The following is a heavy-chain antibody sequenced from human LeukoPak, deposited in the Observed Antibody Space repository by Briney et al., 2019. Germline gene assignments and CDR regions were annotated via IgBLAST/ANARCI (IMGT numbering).Heavy chain of an antibody. D-gene: IGHD3-9*01. J-gene: IGHJ4*02. CDR1: GGSISSYY. Sequence: PSETLSLTCTVSGGSISSYYWNWIRQPPGKGLEWIGYIYYSGSTNYNPSLKSRFTISVDTSKSHFSLKLSSVTAADTAVYYCAGYYDILTGLLLWGQGTLVTVSS. CDR2: IYYSGST. CDR3: AGYYDILTGLLL. V-gene: IGHV4-59*01.